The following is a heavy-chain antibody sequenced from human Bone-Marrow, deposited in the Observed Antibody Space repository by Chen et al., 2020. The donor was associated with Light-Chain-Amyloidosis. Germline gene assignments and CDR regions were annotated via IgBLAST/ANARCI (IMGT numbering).Heavy chain of an antibody. CDR3: ARVMTGTEKDY. D-gene: IGHD3-9*01. Sequence: VQQGETGGTLVEQGGYVTIAYVVSGFAVSATHMSWVRQATGKGLERVSVIYAEGSTYNADSVMGRFTISIDNSKNTLFLQMNSLTVEDTAVYYCARVMTGTEKDYWGQGTPVTVSS. V-gene: IGHV3-53*02. CDR2: IYAEGST. CDR1: GFAVSATH. J-gene: IGHJ4*02.